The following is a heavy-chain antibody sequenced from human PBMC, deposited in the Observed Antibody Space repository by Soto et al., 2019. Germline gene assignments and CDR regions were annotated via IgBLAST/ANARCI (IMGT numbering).Heavy chain of an antibody. J-gene: IGHJ4*02. Sequence: QVQMQESGPGLVKPSQTLSLTCTVYVGYISSCDYNWSWIRQPPGKGLEWIGYIYDSGYTYYNPSLKSRVTTSVDTSKNQFSLKLNSVTAADTAVYYCARSGDYVPFDYWGQGALVTVSS. CDR3: ARSGDYVPFDY. CDR2: IYDSGYT. V-gene: IGHV4-30-4*01. D-gene: IGHD4-17*01. CDR1: VGYISSCDYN.